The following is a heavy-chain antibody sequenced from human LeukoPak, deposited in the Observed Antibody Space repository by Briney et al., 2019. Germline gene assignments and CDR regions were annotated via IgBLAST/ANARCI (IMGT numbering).Heavy chain of an antibody. V-gene: IGHV5-51*01. CDR2: IYPGDSDT. CDR1: GYSFTSYW. Sequence: GESLKISCKGSGYSFTSYWIGWVRQMPGKGLEWMGIIYPGDSDTRYSPSFQGQVTISADKSISTAYLQWSSLKASDTAMYYCAIPPVLRYFDWLPLGYGMDVWGQGTTVTVSS. CDR3: AIPPVLRYFDWLPLGYGMDV. J-gene: IGHJ6*02. D-gene: IGHD3-9*01.